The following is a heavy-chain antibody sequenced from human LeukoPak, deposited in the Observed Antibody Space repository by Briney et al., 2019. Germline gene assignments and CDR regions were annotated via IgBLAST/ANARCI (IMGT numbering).Heavy chain of an antibody. CDR3: ARYYDSSGCAWFDP. D-gene: IGHD3-22*01. Sequence: PGGSLRLSCAASGFTFSSYGIHWVRQAQGKGLEWVAVISSDGSTKHYADSVKGRFTISRDNSKKTLSLQMNSLRVDDTAVYYCARYYDSSGCAWFDPWGQGTLVTVSS. CDR1: GFTFSSYG. J-gene: IGHJ5*02. V-gene: IGHV3-30*03. CDR2: ISSDGSTK.